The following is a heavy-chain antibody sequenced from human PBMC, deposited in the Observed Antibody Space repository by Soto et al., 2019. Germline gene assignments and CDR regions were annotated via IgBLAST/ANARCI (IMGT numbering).Heavy chain of an antibody. Sequence: PGGSLRLSCAASGFTFSDYYMSWIRQAPGKGLEWVSYISSSGSTIYYADSVKGRFTISRDNAKNSLYLQMNSLRAEDTAVYYCARGFDITIFPPHAFDIWGQGTMVTVSS. CDR3: ARGFDITIFPPHAFDI. CDR1: GFTFSDYY. CDR2: ISSSGSTI. V-gene: IGHV3-11*01. D-gene: IGHD3-3*01. J-gene: IGHJ3*02.